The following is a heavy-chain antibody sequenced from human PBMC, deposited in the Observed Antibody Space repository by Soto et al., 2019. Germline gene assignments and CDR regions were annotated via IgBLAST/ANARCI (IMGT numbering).Heavy chain of an antibody. CDR3: DRDYWDYLDY. V-gene: IGHV4-30-4*01. D-gene: IGHD2-8*02. J-gene: IGHJ4*02. CDR1: GGSISSGDYY. Sequence: QVQLQESGPGLVKPSQTLSLTCTVSGGSISSGDYYWSWIRQPPGKGLEWIGYIYYSGSTHYKPSHQRRVTESVAPSKNQFSLKLSSVTPASTAVYYCDRDYWDYLDYWGQGTLVSVFS. CDR2: IYYSGST.